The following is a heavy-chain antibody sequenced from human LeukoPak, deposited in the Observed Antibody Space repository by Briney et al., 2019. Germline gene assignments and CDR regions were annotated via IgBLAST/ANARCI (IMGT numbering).Heavy chain of an antibody. CDR3: ANGPQYNTLTGYYKVRSHLDY. V-gene: IGHV3-30*02. CDR2: IRYDGSIK. D-gene: IGHD3-9*01. Sequence: GGSLRLSCAASGFTFSNYGMQWVRQAPGKGLEWVAFIRYDGSIKHYADSVKGRFTISRDNSKNTLYLQMNSLRAEDTAVYYCANGPQYNTLTGYYKVRSHLDYWGQGTLVTVSS. CDR1: GFTFSNYG. J-gene: IGHJ4*02.